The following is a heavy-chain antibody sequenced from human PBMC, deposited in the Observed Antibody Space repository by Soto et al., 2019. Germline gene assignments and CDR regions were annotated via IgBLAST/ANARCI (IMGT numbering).Heavy chain of an antibody. V-gene: IGHV1-69*04. D-gene: IGHD1-26*01. CDR2: ISPILGIA. CDR3: AREEDSGSYNWLDP. Sequence: GASVKVSCKASGGTFSSYTISWVRQSPGQGLEWMGRISPILGIANYAQKFQGRVTITADKSTSTAYMELSSLRSEDTAVYYCAREEDSGSYNWLDPWGQGTLVTVA. CDR1: GGTFSSYT. J-gene: IGHJ5*02.